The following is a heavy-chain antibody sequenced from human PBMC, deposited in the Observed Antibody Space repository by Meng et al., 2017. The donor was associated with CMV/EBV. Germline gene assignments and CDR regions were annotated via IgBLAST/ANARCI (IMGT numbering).Heavy chain of an antibody. CDR3: ATSSYDYVWGSYRSGDYYGMDV. J-gene: IGHJ6*02. D-gene: IGHD3-16*02. V-gene: IGHV4-59*01. CDR2: IYYSGST. Sequence: GSLRLSCTVFGGSISSYYWSWIRQPPGKGLEWIGYIYYSGSTNYNPSLKSRVTISVDTSKNQFTLKLSSVTAADTAVYYCATSSYDYVWGSYRSGDYYGMDVWGQGTTVTVSS. CDR1: GGSISSYY.